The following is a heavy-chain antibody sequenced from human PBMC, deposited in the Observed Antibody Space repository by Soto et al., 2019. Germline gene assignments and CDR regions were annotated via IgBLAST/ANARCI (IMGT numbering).Heavy chain of an antibody. V-gene: IGHV4-38-2*01. D-gene: IGHD2-21*02. CDR1: GYSISSGYY. CDR3: ARGLQYGGNSAY. CDR2: IFHSGST. Sequence: SETLSLTCGVSGYSISSGYYWGWIRQPPGKGLEWIASIFHSGSTYYNPSLKSRVTISVDTSKNQFSLKLSSVTAADTAVYYCARGLQYGGNSAYWGQGTLVPSPQ. J-gene: IGHJ4*02.